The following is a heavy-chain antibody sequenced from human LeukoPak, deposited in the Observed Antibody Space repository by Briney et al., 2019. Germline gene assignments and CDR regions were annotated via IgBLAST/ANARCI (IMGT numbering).Heavy chain of an antibody. CDR3: AKDQASGYYSYYFDY. J-gene: IGHJ4*02. Sequence: PGGSLRLSCAASGFTFSNYDMSWVRQAPGKGLEWVSAISGSGGSTYYVDSVKGRFTISRDNPKNTLYLQMNSLRAEDTAVYYCAKDQASGYYSYYFDYWGQGTLVTVSS. CDR1: GFTFSNYD. D-gene: IGHD3-22*01. CDR2: ISGSGGST. V-gene: IGHV3-23*01.